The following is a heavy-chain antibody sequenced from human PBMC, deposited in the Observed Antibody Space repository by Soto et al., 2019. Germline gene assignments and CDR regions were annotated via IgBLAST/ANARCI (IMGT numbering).Heavy chain of an antibody. Sequence: QVQLVESGGGVVQPGRSLRLSCAASGFTFRSYGMHWVRQAPGKGLEWVAVISYDGSNKYYADSVKGRFTISRDNSKNTLYLQMNSLRAEDTAVYYCAKGGVGSTSNAFDIWGQGTMVPVSS. CDR3: AKGGVGSTSNAFDI. CDR2: ISYDGSNK. J-gene: IGHJ3*02. D-gene: IGHD1-26*01. CDR1: GFTFRSYG. V-gene: IGHV3-30*18.